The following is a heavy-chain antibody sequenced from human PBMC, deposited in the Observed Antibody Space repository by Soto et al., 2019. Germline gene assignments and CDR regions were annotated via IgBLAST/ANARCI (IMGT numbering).Heavy chain of an antibody. Sequence: EVQLLESGGGLVQPGGTLRLSCAASGFTFSGHTMSWVRQGPVKGLEWVSGVMGGGGGTYYADSVKGRFTISRDNSKNTLYVQMDILRAEDTAVYYCAKGTGYCGTSGCFGYFAYWGQGTLVTGSS. CDR1: GFTFSGHT. J-gene: IGHJ4*02. V-gene: IGHV3-23*01. D-gene: IGHD2-2*01. CDR2: VMGGGGGT. CDR3: AKGTGYCGTSGCFGYFAY.